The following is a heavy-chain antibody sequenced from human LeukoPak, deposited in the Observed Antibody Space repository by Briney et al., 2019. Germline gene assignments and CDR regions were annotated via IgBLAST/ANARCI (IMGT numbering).Heavy chain of an antibody. V-gene: IGHV3-48*03. Sequence: GGSLRLSCVASGFTFSSYEMNWVRQAPGKGLEWVSFIDRSGSTMYYADSVKGRFTISRDNAKNSLYLQMHSLRAEDTAVYYCARDQGAPAYGMDVWGQGTTVTVSS. J-gene: IGHJ6*02. CDR2: IDRSGSTM. D-gene: IGHD1-26*01. CDR1: GFTFSSYE. CDR3: ARDQGAPAYGMDV.